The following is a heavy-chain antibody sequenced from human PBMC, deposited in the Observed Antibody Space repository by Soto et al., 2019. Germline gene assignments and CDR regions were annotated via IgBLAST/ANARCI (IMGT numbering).Heavy chain of an antibody. CDR2: ISYDGSNK. Sequence: PAVSVRLSCAASGFTFSGYTMHWVRQAQGKGREWVAVISYDGSNKYYADSVKGRFTISRDNFKNTLYLQMSSLRVEDTAVYYSAKRRYCSSTTCLDIWGQGTLVTVSS. J-gene: IGHJ4*02. D-gene: IGHD2-2*01. CDR3: AKRRYCSSTTCLDI. V-gene: IGHV3-30-3*02. CDR1: GFTFSGYT.